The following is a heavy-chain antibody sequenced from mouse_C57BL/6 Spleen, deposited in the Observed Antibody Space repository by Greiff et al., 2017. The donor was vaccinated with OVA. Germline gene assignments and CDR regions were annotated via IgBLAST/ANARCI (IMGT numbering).Heavy chain of an antibody. CDR1: GYSFTSYY. CDR3: ARWGYYFDY. J-gene: IGHJ2*01. Sequence: VKLVESGPELVKPGASVKISCKASGYSFTSYYIHWVKQRPGQGLEWIGWIYPGSGNTKYNEKFKGKATLTADTSSSTAYMQLSSLTSEDSAVYYCARWGYYFDYWGQGTTLTVSS. V-gene: IGHV1-66*01. CDR2: IYPGSGNT.